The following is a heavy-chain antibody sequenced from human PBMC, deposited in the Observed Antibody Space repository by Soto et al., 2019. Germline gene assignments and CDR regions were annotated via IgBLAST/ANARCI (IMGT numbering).Heavy chain of an antibody. CDR2: IYYSGST. CDR3: ASFYGDYVSY. D-gene: IGHD4-17*01. CDR1: GGSISSGDYY. J-gene: IGHJ4*02. V-gene: IGHV4-30-4*01. Sequence: SETLSLTCTVSGGSISSGDYYWSWIRQPPGKGLEWIGYIYYSGSTYYNPSLKSRVTISVDTSKNQFSLKLNSMTAADTAVYYCASFYGDYVSYWGQGTLVTVSS.